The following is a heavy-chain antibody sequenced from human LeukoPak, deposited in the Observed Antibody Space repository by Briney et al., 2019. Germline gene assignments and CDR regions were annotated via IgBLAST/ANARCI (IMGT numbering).Heavy chain of an antibody. V-gene: IGHV3-7*01. D-gene: IGHD1-26*01. J-gene: IGHJ4*02. CDR1: GFTFSSYW. CDR3: AREGGGSYTDPLSLYFDY. CDR2: IKQDGSEK. Sequence: GGSLRLSCAASGFTFSSYWMSWVRQAPGKGLEWVANIKQDGSEKYYVDSVKGRFTISRDNAKNSLYLQMNSLRAEDTAVYYCAREGGGSYTDPLSLYFDYWGQGTLVTVSS.